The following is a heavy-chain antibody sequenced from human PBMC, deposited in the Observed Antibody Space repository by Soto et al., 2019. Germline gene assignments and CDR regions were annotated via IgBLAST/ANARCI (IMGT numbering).Heavy chain of an antibody. CDR1: GYTFTSHA. D-gene: IGHD1-7*01. Sequence: ASVKVSCKPSGYTFTSHAMHWVRQAPGQRLEWMGWINADNGNTKYSQKLQGRVTITRGTSASTAYMELSSLRFEDTAVYYCAGDRTGTTLWYFDYWGQGTLVTVSS. CDR3: AGDRTGTTLWYFDY. CDR2: INADNGNT. J-gene: IGHJ4*02. V-gene: IGHV1-3*01.